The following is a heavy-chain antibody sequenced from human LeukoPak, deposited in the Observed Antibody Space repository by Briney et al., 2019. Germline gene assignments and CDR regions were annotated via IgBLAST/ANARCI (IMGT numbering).Heavy chain of an antibody. V-gene: IGHV3-30*18. D-gene: IGHD3-10*01. J-gene: IGHJ4*02. Sequence: GRSLRLSCAASGFSFSSYGMHWVRQTPGKGLEWVAVISYDGGNKDYADSVKGRFTISGDNSNNTLFLQLNSLRAEDTAVYYCAKPMVRGIIDPPASNYFDSWGQGTLVTVSS. CDR3: AKPMVRGIIDPPASNYFDS. CDR2: ISYDGGNK. CDR1: GFSFSSYG.